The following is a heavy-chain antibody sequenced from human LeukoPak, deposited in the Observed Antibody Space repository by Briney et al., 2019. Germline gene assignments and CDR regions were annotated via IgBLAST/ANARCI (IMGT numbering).Heavy chain of an antibody. Sequence: GGSLRLSCAASGFTFSAYSMNWVRQAPGKGLEWVSYISSGSSSTTYYADSVKGRFTISRDNAKNSLYLQMNSLRDEDTAVFYCARGAAAFDYWGQGTLVTVSP. D-gene: IGHD6-13*01. V-gene: IGHV3-48*02. CDR3: ARGAAAFDY. J-gene: IGHJ4*02. CDR2: ISSGSSSTT. CDR1: GFTFSAYS.